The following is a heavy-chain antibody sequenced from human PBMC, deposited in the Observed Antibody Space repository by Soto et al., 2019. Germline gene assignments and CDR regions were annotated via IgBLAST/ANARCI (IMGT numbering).Heavy chain of an antibody. J-gene: IGHJ4*02. CDR3: AKNRAGYYYSYFAY. CDR2: ISVSGVST. V-gene: IGHV3-23*01. CDR1: GFTFSSSA. Sequence: GGSLRLSCGASGFTFSSSAIRWGRQAPGKGLEWVSAISVSGVSTYYPDSVKGRFTISRDNSKNTLYLQMNSLRADDTAVYYCAKNRAGYYYSYFAYWGQGTLVTVSS. D-gene: IGHD3-22*01.